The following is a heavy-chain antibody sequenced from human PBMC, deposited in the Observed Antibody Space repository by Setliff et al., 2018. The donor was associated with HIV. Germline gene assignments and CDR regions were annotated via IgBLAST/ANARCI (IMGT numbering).Heavy chain of an antibody. CDR2: IYYSGST. D-gene: IGHD5-18*01. CDR3: ASTGGYSYGFFDS. Sequence: SETLSLTCTVSGGSISSSSYYWGWIRQPPGKGLEWIGSIYYSGSTYYNPSLKSRVTISVDTSKNQFSLKLSSVTAADTAVYYCASTGGYSYGFFDSWGQGALVTVSS. CDR1: GGSISSSSYY. V-gene: IGHV4-39*01. J-gene: IGHJ4*02.